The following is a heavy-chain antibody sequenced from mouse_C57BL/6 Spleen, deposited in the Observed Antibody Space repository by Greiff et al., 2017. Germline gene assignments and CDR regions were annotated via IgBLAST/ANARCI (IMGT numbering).Heavy chain of an antibody. CDR2: IRNKANGYTT. CDR3: ARAGYPGSFDV. D-gene: IGHD2-2*01. Sequence: EVMLVESGGGLVQPGGSLSLCCAASGFTFTDYYMSWVRQPPGKALEWLGFIRNKANGYTTEYSASVKGRFTISRDTSQSILYLQLNALIAEDSATYCCARAGYPGSFDVRGTSTTVTVSS. V-gene: IGHV7-3*01. CDR1: GFTFTDYY. J-gene: IGHJ1*03.